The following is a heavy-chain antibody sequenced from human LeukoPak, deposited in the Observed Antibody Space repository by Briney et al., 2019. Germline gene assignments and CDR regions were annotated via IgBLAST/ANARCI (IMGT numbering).Heavy chain of an antibody. CDR3: ARDPLYFRSGYASNWFDP. CDR2: ISAYNGNT. D-gene: IGHD3-3*01. V-gene: IGHV1-18*01. Sequence: ASVKVSCKASGYTFTSYGISWVRQAPGQGLEWMGWISAYNGNTNYAQKLQGRVTMTTDTSTSTAYMELRSLRSDDTAVYYCARDPLYFRSGYASNWFDPWGQGTLVTVSS. CDR1: GYTFTSYG. J-gene: IGHJ5*02.